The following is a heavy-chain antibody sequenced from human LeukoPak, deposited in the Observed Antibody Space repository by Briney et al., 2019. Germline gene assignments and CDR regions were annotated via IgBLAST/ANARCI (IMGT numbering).Heavy chain of an antibody. Sequence: SETLSLTCTVSGGSISSGDYYWSWIRQPPGKGLEWIGYIYYSGSTYYNPSLKSRVTISVDTSKNQFSLKLSSVTAADTAVYYCARDPSGGYFDYWGQGTLVTVSS. J-gene: IGHJ4*02. CDR3: ARDPSGGYFDY. D-gene: IGHD1-26*01. CDR2: IYYSGST. V-gene: IGHV4-30-4*01. CDR1: GGSISSGDYY.